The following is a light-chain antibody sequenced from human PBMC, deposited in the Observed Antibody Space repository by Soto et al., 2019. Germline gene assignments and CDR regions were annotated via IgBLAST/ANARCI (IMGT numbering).Light chain of an antibody. CDR1: RSDVGGYNY. CDR2: DVS. Sequence: QSALTQPASVSGSPGQSIAISCTGTRSDVGGYNYVSWYQQPPGKAPKLIIYDVSDRPSGVSTRFSGSKSGNTASLTISGLQADDEADYYCSSYTSRSTVVFGGGTKVTV. J-gene: IGLJ3*02. CDR3: SSYTSRSTVV. V-gene: IGLV2-14*01.